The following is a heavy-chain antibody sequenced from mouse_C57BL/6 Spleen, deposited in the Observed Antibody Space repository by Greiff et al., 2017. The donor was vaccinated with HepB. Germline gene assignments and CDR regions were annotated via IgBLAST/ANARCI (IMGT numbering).Heavy chain of an antibody. D-gene: IGHD2-4*01. Sequence: VQLQESGAELVMPGASVKLSCKASGYTFTSYWMHWVKQRPGQGLEWIGEIDPSDSYTNYNQKFKGKSTLTVDKSSSTAYMQRSSLTSEDSAVYYCARGEDYDSFDYWGQGTTLTVSS. CDR1: GYTFTSYW. CDR2: IDPSDSYT. J-gene: IGHJ2*01. V-gene: IGHV1-69*01. CDR3: ARGEDYDSFDY.